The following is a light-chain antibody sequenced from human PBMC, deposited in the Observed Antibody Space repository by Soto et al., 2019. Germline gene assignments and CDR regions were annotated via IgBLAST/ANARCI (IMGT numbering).Light chain of an antibody. V-gene: IGLV2-18*02. CDR1: SSDVGTYNR. CDR3: SSYTSSSPWV. Sequence: QSVLTQPPSVSGSPGQSVTISCTGPSSDVGTYNRVSWYQQPPGTAPKLMIYEVSDRPSGVPDRFSGSKSGNTASLTISGLRAEDEADYYCSSYTSSSPWVFGGGTKVTVL. J-gene: IGLJ3*02. CDR2: EVS.